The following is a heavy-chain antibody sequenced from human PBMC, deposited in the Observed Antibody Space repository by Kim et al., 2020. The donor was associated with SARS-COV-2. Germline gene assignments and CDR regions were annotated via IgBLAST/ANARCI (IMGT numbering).Heavy chain of an antibody. Sequence: SETLSLTCTVSGGSISSGGYYWSWIRQHPGKGLEWIGYIYYSGSTYYNPSLKSRVTISVDTSKNQFSLKLSSVTAADTAVYYCAREDAVRGVNHSPFDYWGQGTLVTVSS. D-gene: IGHD3-10*01. J-gene: IGHJ4*02. CDR1: GGSISSGGYY. CDR2: IYYSGST. CDR3: AREDAVRGVNHSPFDY. V-gene: IGHV4-31*03.